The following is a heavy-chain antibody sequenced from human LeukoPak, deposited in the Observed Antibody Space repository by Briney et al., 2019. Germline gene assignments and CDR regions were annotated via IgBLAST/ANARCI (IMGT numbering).Heavy chain of an antibody. CDR3: ARRDYYDSSGYWEAFDY. CDR1: GGSFSGYY. V-gene: IGHV4-34*01. J-gene: IGHJ4*02. Sequence: KPSETLSLTCAVYGGSFSGYYWSWIRQPPGKGLDWIGEINHSGSTNYNPSLKSRVTISVDTSKNQFSLKLSSVTAADTAVYYCARRDYYDSSGYWEAFDYWGQGTLVTVSS. CDR2: INHSGST. D-gene: IGHD3-22*01.